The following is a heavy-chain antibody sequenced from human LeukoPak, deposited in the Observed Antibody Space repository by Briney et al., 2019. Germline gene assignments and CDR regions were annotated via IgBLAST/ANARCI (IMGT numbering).Heavy chain of an antibody. V-gene: IGHV4-39*01. Sequence: SETLSLTCTVSGGSISSSSYYWGWIRQPPGKGLEWIGSIYYSGSTYYNPSLKSRVTISVDTSKNQFSLKLSSVTAADTAVYYCARHQGDQGCGGDCYHWFDPWGQGTLVTVSS. D-gene: IGHD2-21*02. CDR3: ARHQGDQGCGGDCYHWFDP. CDR1: GGSISSSSYY. J-gene: IGHJ5*02. CDR2: IYYSGST.